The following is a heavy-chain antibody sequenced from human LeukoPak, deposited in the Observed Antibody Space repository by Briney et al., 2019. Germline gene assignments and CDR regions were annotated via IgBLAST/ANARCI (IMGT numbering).Heavy chain of an antibody. Sequence: SETLSLTCTVSGGSISSYYWSWIRQPPGKGLEWIGYIYYSGSTNYNPSLKSRVTISVDTSKNQFSLKLCSVTAADTAVYYCAREGYCSSTSCYSDYWGQGTLVTVSS. CDR2: IYYSGST. D-gene: IGHD2-2*02. V-gene: IGHV4-59*01. CDR3: AREGYCSSTSCYSDY. J-gene: IGHJ4*02. CDR1: GGSISSYY.